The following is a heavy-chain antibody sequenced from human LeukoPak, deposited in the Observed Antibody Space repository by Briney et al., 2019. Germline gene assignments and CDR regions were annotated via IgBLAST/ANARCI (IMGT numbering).Heavy chain of an antibody. D-gene: IGHD3-22*01. CDR3: ASPGRYYYDSRGYYGFDY. V-gene: IGHV4-34*01. CDR1: GGSFSGYY. Sequence: SETLSLTCAVYGGSFSGYYWSWIRQPPGKGLEWIGEINHSGSTNYNPSLKSRVTISVDTSKNQFSLKLSSVTAADTAVYYCASPGRYYYDSRGYYGFDYWGQGTLVTVSS. J-gene: IGHJ4*02. CDR2: INHSGST.